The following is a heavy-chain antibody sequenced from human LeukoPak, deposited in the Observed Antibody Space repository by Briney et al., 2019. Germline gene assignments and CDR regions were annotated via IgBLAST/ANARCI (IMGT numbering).Heavy chain of an antibody. CDR3: ARWSGLRGAFDI. CDR1: GYTFTSYA. V-gene: IGHV1-3*01. D-gene: IGHD3-3*01. CDR2: INAGNGNT. Sequence: ASVKVSCKASGYTFTSYAMHWVRQAPGQRLEWMGWINAGNGNTKYSQKFQGRVTITRDTSASTAYMELSSLRPEDTAVYYCARWSGLRGAFDIWGQGTMVTVSS. J-gene: IGHJ3*02.